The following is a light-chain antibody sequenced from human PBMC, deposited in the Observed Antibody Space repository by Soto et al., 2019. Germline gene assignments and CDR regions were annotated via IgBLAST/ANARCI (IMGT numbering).Light chain of an antibody. J-gene: IGLJ1*01. Sequence: QSALTQPRSVSGSPGQSVTISCTGTRSDVGGYNYVSWYQQHPGKAPKLMIYDVSKRPSGVPDRFSGSKSGNTASLTISWFQAEDEADYYCCSYAGSYTLYVFGTGTKVTVL. CDR1: RSDVGGYNY. V-gene: IGLV2-11*01. CDR2: DVS. CDR3: CSYAGSYTLYV.